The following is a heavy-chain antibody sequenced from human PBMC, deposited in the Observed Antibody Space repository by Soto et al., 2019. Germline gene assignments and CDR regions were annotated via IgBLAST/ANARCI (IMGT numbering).Heavy chain of an antibody. CDR3: ARKYYDFWSGSPGGGMDV. V-gene: IGHV1-69*13. D-gene: IGHD3-3*01. J-gene: IGHJ6*02. CDR2: IIPIFGTA. Sequence: GASVKVSCKASGYIFTDYYMHWVRQAPGQGLEWMGGIIPIFGTANYAQKFQGRVTITADESTSTAYMELSSLRSEDTAVYYCARKYYDFWSGSPGGGMDVWGQGTTVTVSS. CDR1: GYIFTDYY.